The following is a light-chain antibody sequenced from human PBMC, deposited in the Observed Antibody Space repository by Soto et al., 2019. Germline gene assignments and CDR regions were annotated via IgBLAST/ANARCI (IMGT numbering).Light chain of an antibody. CDR3: QQYSDCPLT. CDR2: GSS. CDR1: QTLYNN. J-gene: IGKJ4*02. Sequence: EIVMPQSPATLSVSPGERATLSCRASQTLYNNLAGYQQQLGQAPRLLLYGSSARDTDIPARFSGSGSWTGFTLTISGLQSEDFAIYYCQQYSDCPLTCGGGTKVEIK. V-gene: IGKV3-15*01.